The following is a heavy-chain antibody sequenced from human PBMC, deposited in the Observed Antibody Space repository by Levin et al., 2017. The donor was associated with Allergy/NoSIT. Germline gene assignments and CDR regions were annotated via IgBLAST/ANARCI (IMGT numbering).Heavy chain of an antibody. D-gene: IGHD3-3*01. Sequence: MTSETLSLTCTVSGSSINSYYWSWIRRPPGKGLEWIGYISTRGTTTYNPSLNSRVTIATDTSNNQLYLHLTSVTAADTAVYYCARGGGFLQWFSDWGQGTLVTVSS. CDR3: ARGGGFLQWFSD. CDR2: ISTRGTT. J-gene: IGHJ4*02. CDR1: GSSINSYY. V-gene: IGHV4-59*01.